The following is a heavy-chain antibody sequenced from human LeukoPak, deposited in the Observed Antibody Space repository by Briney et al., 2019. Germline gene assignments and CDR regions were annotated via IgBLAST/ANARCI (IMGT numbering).Heavy chain of an antibody. Sequence: SETLSLTCTVSGGSISSHYWSWIRQPPGKGLEWIGYIYYSGSTNYNPSLKSRVTISVDTSKNQFSLKLSSVSAADTAVYYCAREAPRPDFWSGYYRGQFDYWGQGTLVTVSS. CDR1: GGSISSHY. D-gene: IGHD3-3*01. V-gene: IGHV4-59*11. CDR3: AREAPRPDFWSGYYRGQFDY. CDR2: IYYSGST. J-gene: IGHJ4*02.